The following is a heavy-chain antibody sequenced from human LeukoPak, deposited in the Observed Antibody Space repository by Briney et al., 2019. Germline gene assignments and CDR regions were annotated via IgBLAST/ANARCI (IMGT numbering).Heavy chain of an antibody. CDR1: GGTFSSYA. CDR3: ARALTIFGVASGY. J-gene: IGHJ4*02. Sequence: GASVKVSCKASGGTFSSYAISWVRQAPGQGLEWMGWINPNSGGTNYAQKFQGRVTMTRDTSISTAYMELSRLRSDDTAVYYCARALTIFGVASGYWGQGTLVTVSS. V-gene: IGHV1-2*02. CDR2: INPNSGGT. D-gene: IGHD3-3*01.